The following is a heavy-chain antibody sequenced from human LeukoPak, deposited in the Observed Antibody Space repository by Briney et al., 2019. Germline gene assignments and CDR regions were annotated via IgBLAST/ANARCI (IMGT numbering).Heavy chain of an antibody. Sequence: GRSLRLSCAASGFTFDDYAMHWVRHAPGKGLEWVSGISWNSGSIGYADSVKGRFTISRDNAKNSLNLQMNSLRAEDTALYYCAKDPDSGHRIVYYFDYWGQGTLVTASS. CDR2: ISWNSGSI. D-gene: IGHD5-12*01. CDR3: AKDPDSGHRIVYYFDY. V-gene: IGHV3-9*01. CDR1: GFTFDDYA. J-gene: IGHJ4*02.